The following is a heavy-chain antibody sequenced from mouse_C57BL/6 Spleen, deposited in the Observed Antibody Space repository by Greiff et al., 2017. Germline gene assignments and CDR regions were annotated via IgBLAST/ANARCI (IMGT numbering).Heavy chain of an antibody. Sequence: VQLQQPGAELVKPGASVKLSCKASGYTFTSYWMHWVKQRPGQGLEWIGMIHPNSGSTNYNEKFKSKATLTVDKSSSTAYMQLSSLTSEDSAVYYCARERYYGIAWFAYWGQGTLVTVSA. V-gene: IGHV1-64*01. D-gene: IGHD1-1*01. CDR1: GYTFTSYW. CDR3: ARERYYGIAWFAY. CDR2: IHPNSGST. J-gene: IGHJ3*01.